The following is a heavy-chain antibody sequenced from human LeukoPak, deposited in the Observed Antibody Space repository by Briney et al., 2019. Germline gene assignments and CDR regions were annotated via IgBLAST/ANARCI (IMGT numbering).Heavy chain of an antibody. CDR1: GGSFSSHY. Sequence: PSETLSLTCGVSGGSFSSHYWTWIRQPPGKGLEWIGEINPRGSTNYNPSLESRVTVSADTSRNQLSLSLTSVTAADSAVYFCARARIQLWGSLYYYMDVWGKGTTVTVSS. CDR3: ARARIQLWGSLYYYMDV. CDR2: INPRGST. J-gene: IGHJ6*03. D-gene: IGHD5-18*01. V-gene: IGHV4-34*01.